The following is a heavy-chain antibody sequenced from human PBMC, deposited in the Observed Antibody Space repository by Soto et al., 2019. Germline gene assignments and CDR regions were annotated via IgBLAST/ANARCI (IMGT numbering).Heavy chain of an antibody. CDR3: ARDFLPESSSQNYYYYGMDV. CDR1: GFTFSSYA. J-gene: IGHJ6*02. CDR2: ISYDGSNK. D-gene: IGHD6-6*01. Sequence: GGSLRLSCAASGFTFSSYAMHWVRQAPGKGLEWVAVISYDGSNKYYADSVKGRFTISRDNSKNTLYLQMNSLRAEDTAVYYCARDFLPESSSQNYYYYGMDVWGQGTTVTVSS. V-gene: IGHV3-30-3*01.